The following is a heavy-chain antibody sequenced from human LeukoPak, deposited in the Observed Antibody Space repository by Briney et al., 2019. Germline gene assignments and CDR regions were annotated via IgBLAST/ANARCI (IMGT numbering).Heavy chain of an antibody. V-gene: IGHV3-11*01. CDR1: GFTFSDYY. CDR2: ISSSGSTI. D-gene: IGHD6-13*01. CDR3: ARDAIIAAAGPNWFDP. J-gene: IGHJ5*02. Sequence: KTGGSLRLSCAASGFTFSDYYMSWIRQAPGKGLEWVSYISSSGSTIYYADSVKGRFTISRDNAKNSLYLQMNSLRAEDTAVYYCARDAIIAAAGPNWFDPWGQGTLVTVSS.